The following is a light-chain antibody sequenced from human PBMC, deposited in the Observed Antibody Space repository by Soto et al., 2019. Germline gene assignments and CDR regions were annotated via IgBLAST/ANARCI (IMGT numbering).Light chain of an antibody. J-gene: IGKJ4*01. CDR2: DAS. CDR1: QSVSRY. Sequence: EIVLTQSPATLSLSPGERATLSCRASQSVSRYLDWYQQKPGQAPRLLIYDASNRATGIPARFSGSGSGTDVTLTISSLEPQDFAVYYCQQRSDWPSTFGGGTKVQIK. V-gene: IGKV3-11*01. CDR3: QQRSDWPST.